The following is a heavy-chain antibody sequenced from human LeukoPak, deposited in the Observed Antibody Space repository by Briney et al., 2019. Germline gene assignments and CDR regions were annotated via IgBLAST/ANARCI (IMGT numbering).Heavy chain of an antibody. D-gene: IGHD3-10*01. V-gene: IGHV1-69*04. CDR3: ARGGITMVRGSSNWFDP. CDR1: GGTFSSYA. CDR2: IIPILGIA. J-gene: IGHJ5*02. Sequence: SVKVSCKASGGTFSSYAISWVRQAPGQGLEWMGRIIPILGIANYAQKFQGRVTITADKSTSTAYMELSSLRSEDTAVYYCARGGITMVRGSSNWFDPWGQGTLVTVSS.